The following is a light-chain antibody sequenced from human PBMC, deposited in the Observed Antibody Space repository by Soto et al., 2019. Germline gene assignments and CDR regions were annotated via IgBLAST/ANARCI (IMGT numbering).Light chain of an antibody. CDR2: DAS. CDR3: QQCRNWPLT. Sequence: EIVMTQSPATLSVSPGEGATLSCKASQNVYNNLAWYQQRPGQPHWLLIYDASTRATGISARFSGSGYGTEFTLTLSSLQSEDFAVYFCQQCRNWPLTFGGGTKVEIK. J-gene: IGKJ4*01. V-gene: IGKV3-15*01. CDR1: QNVYNN.